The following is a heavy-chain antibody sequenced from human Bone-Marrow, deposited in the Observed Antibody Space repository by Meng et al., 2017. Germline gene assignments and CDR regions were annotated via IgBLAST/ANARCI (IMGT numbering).Heavy chain of an antibody. CDR3: VRDVGVVVVAAGFDY. CDR1: GFTFSSYW. CDR2: IKQDGSEK. Sequence: GESLKISCAASGFTFSSYWMSWVRQAPGKGLEWVANIKQDGSEKYYVDSVKGRFTISRDNAKNSLYLQMNSLRAEDTAVYYCVRDVGVVVVAAGFDYWGQGTLVTVSS. V-gene: IGHV3-7*01. D-gene: IGHD2-15*01. J-gene: IGHJ4*02.